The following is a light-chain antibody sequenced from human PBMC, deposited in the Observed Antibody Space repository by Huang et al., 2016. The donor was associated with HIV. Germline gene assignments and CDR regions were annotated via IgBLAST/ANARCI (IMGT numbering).Light chain of an antibody. J-gene: IGKJ2*01. Sequence: IQLTQSSFSLSASVGDRVTMTCRASQGISKFLAWYQQKPGKAPKLLIYAASTLQSGVPSRFSGSGSGTDFTLIVSGLQPEDSATYYCQEVNTASYTFGPGTKLGIK. CDR2: AAS. CDR3: QEVNTASYT. CDR1: QGISKF. V-gene: IGKV1-9*01.